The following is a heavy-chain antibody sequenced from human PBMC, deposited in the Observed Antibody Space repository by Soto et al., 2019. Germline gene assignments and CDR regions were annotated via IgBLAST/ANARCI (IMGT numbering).Heavy chain of an antibody. D-gene: IGHD6-6*01. CDR2: ISAYNGNK. J-gene: IGHJ4*02. CDR3: ARTGGGMAARPLEY. Sequence: QVQLVQSGGEVKKPGASVEVSCRTSGYMFTTYGMSWVRQAPGQGLEWMAWISAYNGNKKYAQKFQGRVTMTTDTSTSTVSMELPNRPSDVTGTYFCARTGGGMAARPLEYWGQGTLVTVSS. CDR1: GYMFTTYG. V-gene: IGHV1-18*04.